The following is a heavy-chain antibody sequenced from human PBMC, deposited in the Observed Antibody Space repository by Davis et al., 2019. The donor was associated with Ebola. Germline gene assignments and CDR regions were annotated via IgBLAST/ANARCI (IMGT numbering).Heavy chain of an antibody. Sequence: PGGSLRLSCAASGFTFSSYAMSWVRQAPGKGLEWVSGISATGDSPYYADSVKGRFTISRDKSNNTLYLQMNSLRAEDMAIYYCAKSPYGDYGLVSEFFHHWGQGTLVTAAS. J-gene: IGHJ1*01. CDR1: GFTFSSYA. D-gene: IGHD4-17*01. CDR3: AKSPYGDYGLVSEFFHH. V-gene: IGHV3-23*01. CDR2: ISATGDSP.